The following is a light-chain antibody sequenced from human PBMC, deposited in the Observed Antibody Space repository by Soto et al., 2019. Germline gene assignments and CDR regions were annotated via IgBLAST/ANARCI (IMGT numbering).Light chain of an antibody. V-gene: IGKV3-11*01. Sequence: EIVLTQSPVTLSLSPWERATLSCRASQSVSSYLAWYQQRPGQAPRLLIYDASNRATGIPARFSGSGSGTDFTLTIDNLEPEDFAIYYCQQRNNWPPITFGQGTRLEIK. CDR2: DAS. J-gene: IGKJ5*01. CDR1: QSVSSY. CDR3: QQRNNWPPIT.